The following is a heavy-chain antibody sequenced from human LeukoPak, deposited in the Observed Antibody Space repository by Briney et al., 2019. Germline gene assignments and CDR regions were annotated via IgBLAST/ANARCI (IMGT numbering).Heavy chain of an antibody. J-gene: IGHJ4*02. CDR3: AGGEIAVEYYFDY. CDR2: IYYSGST. D-gene: IGHD6-19*01. Sequence: SETLSLTCTVSGGSISSYYWSWIRQPPGKGLEWIGYIYYSGSTNYNPSLKSRVTISVDTSKNQFSLKLSSVTAADTAVYYCAGGEIAVEYYFDYWGQGTRVTVSS. V-gene: IGHV4-59*08. CDR1: GGSISSYY.